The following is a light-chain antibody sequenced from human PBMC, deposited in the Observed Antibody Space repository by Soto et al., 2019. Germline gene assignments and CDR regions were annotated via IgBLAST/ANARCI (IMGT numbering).Light chain of an antibody. Sequence: DIQMTQCPSTLSGSVGDRVTITCRASQTISSWLAWYQQKPGKAPKLLIYKASTLKSGVPSRFSGSGSGTEFTLTISSLQHDDFATYYGQHYNSYSEAFGQGTKVDIK. CDR1: QTISSW. V-gene: IGKV1-5*03. J-gene: IGKJ1*01. CDR2: KAS. CDR3: QHYNSYSEA.